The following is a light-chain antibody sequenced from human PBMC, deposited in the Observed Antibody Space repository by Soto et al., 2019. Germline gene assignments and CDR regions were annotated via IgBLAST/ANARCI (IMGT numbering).Light chain of an antibody. CDR2: EVS. CDR1: SSDVGGYNY. Sequence: QSALTQPASVSGSPGQSITISCTGTSSDVGGYNYVSWYQHHPGKAPKLMIYEVSNRPSGVSNRFSGSKSGNTASLTISGVHAEDEADYYCCSYTSSSTPWVFGGGTKLTVL. J-gene: IGLJ3*02. CDR3: CSYTSSSTPWV. V-gene: IGLV2-14*01.